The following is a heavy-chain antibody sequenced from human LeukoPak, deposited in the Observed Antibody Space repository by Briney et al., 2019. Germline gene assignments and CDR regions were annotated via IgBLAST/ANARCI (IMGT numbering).Heavy chain of an antibody. J-gene: IGHJ3*02. Sequence: PGGSLRLSCAASGFTFSSYAMSWVRQAPGKGLEWVSAISGSGGSTYYADSVKGRFTISRDNSKNTLFLQMNSLRAEDTAMYYCARDFGPFDIWGQGTMVTVSS. D-gene: IGHD3-10*01. CDR2: ISGSGGST. CDR1: GFTFSSYA. CDR3: ARDFGPFDI. V-gene: IGHV3-23*01.